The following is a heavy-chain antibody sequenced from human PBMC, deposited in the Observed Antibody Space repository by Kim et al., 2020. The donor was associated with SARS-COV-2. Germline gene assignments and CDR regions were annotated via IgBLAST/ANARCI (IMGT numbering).Heavy chain of an antibody. CDR1: GFTFSSYG. J-gene: IGHJ5*02. V-gene: IGHV3-33*05. CDR3: AREAMVRGAGGGWFDP. CDR2: ISYDGSNK. Sequence: GGSLRLSCAASGFTFSSYGMHWVRQAPGKGLEWVAVISYDGSNKYYADSVKGRFTISRDNSKNTLYLQMNSLRAEDTAVYYCAREAMVRGAGGGWFDPWGQGTLVTVSS. D-gene: IGHD3-10*01.